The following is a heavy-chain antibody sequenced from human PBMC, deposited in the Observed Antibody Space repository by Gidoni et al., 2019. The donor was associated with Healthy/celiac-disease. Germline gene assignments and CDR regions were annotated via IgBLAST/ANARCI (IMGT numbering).Heavy chain of an antibody. J-gene: IGHJ4*02. V-gene: IGHV3-23*01. CDR1: GLTFSSYA. D-gene: IGHD6-6*01. Sequence: EGQLLESWGGLVQPGGSLRLSCADSGLTFSSYAMSWVRQAPGKWLEWVSAISGSGGSTYYADSVKGRFTISRDNSKNTLYLQMNSLRAEDTAVYYCAKSYSSSAHLPNWGQGPLVTVSS. CDR3: AKSYSSSAHLPN. CDR2: ISGSGGST.